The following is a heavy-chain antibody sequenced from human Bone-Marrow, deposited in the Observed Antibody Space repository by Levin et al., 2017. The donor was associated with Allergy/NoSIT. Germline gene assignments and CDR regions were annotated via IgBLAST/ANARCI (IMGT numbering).Heavy chain of an antibody. CDR1: GYTFTSYA. V-gene: IGHV1-3*01. CDR3: ARTIYPSPSYYYGSGRGEWNYGMDV. D-gene: IGHD3-10*01. CDR2: INAGNGNT. Sequence: ASVKVSCKASGYTFTSYAMHWVRQAPGQRLEWMGWINAGNGNTKYSQKFQGRVTIPRDTSASTAYMELSSLRSEDTAVYYCARTIYPSPSYYYGSGRGEWNYGMDVWGQGTTVTVSS. J-gene: IGHJ6*02.